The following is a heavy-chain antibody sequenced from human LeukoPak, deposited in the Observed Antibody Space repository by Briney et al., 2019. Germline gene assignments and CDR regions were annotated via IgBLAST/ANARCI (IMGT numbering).Heavy chain of an antibody. CDR2: INPSGGST. V-gene: IGHV1-46*01. CDR3: ARGRGYSYGSGPRHYYMDV. D-gene: IGHD5-18*01. CDR1: GYTFTSYY. J-gene: IGHJ6*03. Sequence: GASVKVSCKASGYTFTSYYMHWVRQAPGQGLEWMGIINPSGGSTSYAQKFQGRVTMTRDTSTSTVYMELSSLRSEDTAVYYCARGRGYSYGSGPRHYYMDVWGKGTTVTVSS.